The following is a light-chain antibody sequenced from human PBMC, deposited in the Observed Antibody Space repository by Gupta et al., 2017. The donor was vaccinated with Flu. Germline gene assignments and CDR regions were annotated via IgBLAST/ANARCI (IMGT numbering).Light chain of an antibody. J-gene: IGKJ4*01. CDR1: QSVNTF. V-gene: IGKV3-11*01. CDR3: QQNSDWPLT. Sequence: ELVLTQSPATLSLSPGERATLTCRASQSVNTFLTWYQQTPGQVPRLLIYGASNRATGIPARFSGSGSGTEFTLTISGLEPEDFAVYYCQQNSDWPLTFGGGTKVEIK. CDR2: GAS.